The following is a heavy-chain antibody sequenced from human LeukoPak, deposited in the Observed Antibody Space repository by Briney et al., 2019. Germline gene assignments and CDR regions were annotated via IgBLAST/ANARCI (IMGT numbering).Heavy chain of an antibody. CDR1: GFTFSSYS. Sequence: GGSLRLSCAASGFTFSSYSMNWVRQAPGKGLEWVSSISSSSSYIYYADSVKGRFTISRDNAKNSLYLQMNSLRAEDTAVYYCAREGRVVQDAFDIWGQGTMVTVSS. J-gene: IGHJ3*02. CDR3: AREGRVVQDAFDI. V-gene: IGHV3-21*01. D-gene: IGHD3-3*01. CDR2: ISSSSSYI.